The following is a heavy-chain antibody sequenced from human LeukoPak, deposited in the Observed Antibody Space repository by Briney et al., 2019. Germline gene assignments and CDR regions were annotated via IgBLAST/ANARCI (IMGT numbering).Heavy chain of an antibody. D-gene: IGHD3-22*01. Sequence: NPSETLSLTCTVSGGSISSSSYYWGWIRQPPGKGLEWIGSIYYSGSTYYNPSLKSRVTISVDTSKSQFSLKLSSVTAADTAVYYCARQQPGQVVITTWGQGTLVTVSS. CDR3: ARQQPGQVVITT. CDR1: GGSISSSSYY. J-gene: IGHJ5*02. CDR2: IYYSGST. V-gene: IGHV4-39*01.